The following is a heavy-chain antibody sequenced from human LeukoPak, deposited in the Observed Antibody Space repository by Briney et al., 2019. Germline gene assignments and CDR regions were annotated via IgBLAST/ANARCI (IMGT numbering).Heavy chain of an antibody. CDR2: INHSGST. D-gene: IGHD3-10*01. CDR1: GGSFSGYY. Sequence: PSETLSLTCAVYGGSFSGYYWSWIRQPPGKGLEWIGEINHSGSTNYNPSLKSRVTISVGTSKNQFSLKLSSVTAADTAVYYCARGLRYYGSGSYYQGSDYWGQGTLVTVSS. V-gene: IGHV4-34*01. J-gene: IGHJ4*02. CDR3: ARGLRYYGSGSYYQGSDY.